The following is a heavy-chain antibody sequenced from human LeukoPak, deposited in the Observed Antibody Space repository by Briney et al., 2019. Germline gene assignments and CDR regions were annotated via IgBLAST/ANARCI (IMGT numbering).Heavy chain of an antibody. CDR1: GGSISSCY. J-gene: IGHJ3*02. CDR2: IYYSGST. D-gene: IGHD5-24*01. V-gene: IGHV4-59*08. Sequence: SETLSLTCTVPGGSISSCYWSWIRQPPGKGLEWIGYIYYSGSTSYNPSLKSRVTILVDTSKNQFSLKLSSVTAADTAVYYCARHERDASLDHAFDIWGQGTMVTVSS. CDR3: ARHERDASLDHAFDI.